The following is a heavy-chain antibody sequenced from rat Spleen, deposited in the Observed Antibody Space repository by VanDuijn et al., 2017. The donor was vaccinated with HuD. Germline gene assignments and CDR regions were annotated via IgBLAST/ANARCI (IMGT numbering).Heavy chain of an antibody. Sequence: EVQLVESGGGLVQPGRSLKLSCAASGFTFSNYDMAWVRQAPTKGLEWVASISTGGGNTYYRDSVKGRFTISRDNAKSTLYLQMDSLRSEDTATYYFARHGGPLTPRAPSPSWFAYWGQGTLVTVSS. CDR2: ISTGGGNT. J-gene: IGHJ3*01. CDR3: ARHGGPLTPRAPSPSWFAY. V-gene: IGHV5S23*01. CDR1: GFTFSNYD. D-gene: IGHD1-4*01.